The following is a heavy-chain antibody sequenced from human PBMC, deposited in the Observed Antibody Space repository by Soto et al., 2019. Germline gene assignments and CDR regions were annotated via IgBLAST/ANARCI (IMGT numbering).Heavy chain of an antibody. CDR1: GGSISSGGYY. Sequence: PSETVSLTCTVSGGSISSGGYYWSWIRQHPGKGLEWIGYIYYSGSTYYNPSLKSRVTISVDTSKNQFSLKLSSVTAADTAVYYCARGEMATSDYWGQGTLVTVSS. D-gene: IGHD5-12*01. J-gene: IGHJ4*02. CDR2: IYYSGST. CDR3: ARGEMATSDY. V-gene: IGHV4-31*03.